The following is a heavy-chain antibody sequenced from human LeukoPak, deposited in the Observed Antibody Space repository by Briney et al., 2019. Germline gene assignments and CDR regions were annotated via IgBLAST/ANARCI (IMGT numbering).Heavy chain of an antibody. CDR1: GYTFTSYG. V-gene: IGHV1-18*01. CDR2: ISAYNGNT. J-gene: IGHJ4*02. CDR3: ARGHDYGDYAGDY. Sequence: ASVKVSCKASGYTFTSYGISWVRQAPGQGLEWMGWISAYNGNTNYAQKLQGRVTMTTDTSTSTAYIELRSLRSEDTAVYYCARGHDYGDYAGDYWGQGTLVTVSS. D-gene: IGHD4-17*01.